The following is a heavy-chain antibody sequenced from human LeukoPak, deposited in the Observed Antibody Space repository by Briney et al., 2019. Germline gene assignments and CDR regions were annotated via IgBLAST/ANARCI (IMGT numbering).Heavy chain of an antibody. J-gene: IGHJ1*01. V-gene: IGHV3-74*01. D-gene: IGHD4-23*01. CDR3: ARGSGNQYFQN. CDR2: INTDGSST. Sequence: PGGSLRLSCAASGFTFSSYWMHWVRQAPGKGLVWVSRINTDGSSTNYADSVKGRFTISRDNAKNTLDLQMNGLRVEDAAVYYCARGSGNQYFQNWGQGTLVTVSS. CDR1: GFTFSSYW.